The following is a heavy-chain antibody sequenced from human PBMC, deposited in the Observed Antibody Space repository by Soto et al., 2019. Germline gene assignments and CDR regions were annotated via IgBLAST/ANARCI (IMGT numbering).Heavy chain of an antibody. CDR1: GYKFIGYY. CDR2: INPNRGDT. D-gene: IGHD1-7*01. V-gene: IGHV1-2*02. Sequence: QVHLVQSGAEVKKPGASVKVSCKASGYKFIGYYIHWVRQAPGQGLEWMGRINPNRGDTDFAQKFQGRVTVTGDTSISTAYMELTRLTSDDTALYYCARGRQLNSPSDAFDIWGHGTMVIVSS. J-gene: IGHJ3*02. CDR3: ARGRQLNSPSDAFDI.